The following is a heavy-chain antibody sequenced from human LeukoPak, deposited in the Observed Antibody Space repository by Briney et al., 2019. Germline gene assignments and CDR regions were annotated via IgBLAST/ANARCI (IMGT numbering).Heavy chain of an antibody. CDR3: ARVPAAAPGQGIDY. CDR2: IKQDGSEK. J-gene: IGHJ4*02. Sequence: GGSLRLSCAASGFTFSSYWMSWVRQAPGKGLEWVANIKQDGSEKYYVDSVKGRFTISRDNAKNSLYLQMNSLRAEDTAVYYCARVPAAAPGQGIDYWGQGTLVTVSS. V-gene: IGHV3-7*01. CDR1: GFTFSSYW. D-gene: IGHD6-13*01.